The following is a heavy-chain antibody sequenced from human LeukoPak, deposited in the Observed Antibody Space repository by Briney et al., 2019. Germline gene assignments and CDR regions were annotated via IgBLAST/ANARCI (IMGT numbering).Heavy chain of an antibody. Sequence: GASVKVSCKASGGTFSSYAISWVRQAPGQGLEWMGGIIPIFGTANYAQKFQGRVTITADESTSTAYMELSSLRSEDTAVYYCASDEYERDGYNSGLSYYYYYGMDVWGQGTTVTVSS. CDR1: GGTFSSYA. V-gene: IGHV1-69*13. CDR3: ASDEYERDGYNSGLSYYYYYGMDV. J-gene: IGHJ6*02. D-gene: IGHD5-24*01. CDR2: IIPIFGTA.